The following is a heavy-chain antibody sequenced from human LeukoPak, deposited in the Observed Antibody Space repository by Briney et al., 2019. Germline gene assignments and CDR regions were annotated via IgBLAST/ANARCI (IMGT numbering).Heavy chain of an antibody. D-gene: IGHD3-16*01. CDR2: INERATII. CDR3: VRDLILVWTPGDDFDH. V-gene: IGHV3-74*01. CDR1: GFTFDDYA. J-gene: IGHJ4*02. Sequence: PGGSLRLSCAASGFTFDDYAMHWVRQAPGKGLEWVSRINERATIISYADSVKGRFTISRENARNTLYLQMNSLTAEDTAVYYCVRDLILVWTPGDDFDHWGQGTLVTVSS.